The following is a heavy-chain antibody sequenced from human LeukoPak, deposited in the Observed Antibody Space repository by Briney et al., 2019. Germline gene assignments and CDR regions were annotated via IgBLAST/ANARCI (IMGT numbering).Heavy chain of an antibody. CDR2: IVSKTDGGTT. Sequence: GGSLRLSCAASGFTFSNAWMNWVRQAPGKGLEWVGRIVSKTDGGTTDYAAPVKGRFTISRDDSENTLYLRMSSLRTEDTAVYYCTTDSPDHLLVWFGEQPSYGMDVWGQGTTVTVSS. J-gene: IGHJ6*02. V-gene: IGHV3-15*04. CDR3: TTDSPDHLLVWFGEQPSYGMDV. D-gene: IGHD3-10*01. CDR1: GFTFSNAW.